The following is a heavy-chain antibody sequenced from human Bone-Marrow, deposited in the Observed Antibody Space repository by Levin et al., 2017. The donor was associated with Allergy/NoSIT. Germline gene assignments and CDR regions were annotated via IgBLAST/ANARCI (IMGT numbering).Heavy chain of an antibody. CDR1: GGSIRSGGYY. V-gene: IGHV4-31*03. J-gene: IGHJ4*02. D-gene: IGHD5-18*01. CDR2: IYDSGST. Sequence: SQTLSLTCTVSGGSIRSGGYYWSWIRQHPGKGLEWIGYIYDSGSTSYNPSLESRVAISVDTSKNQFYLKLTSLTAADTAVYYCASIPDTTSEFAYWGQGTLVTVSS. CDR3: ASIPDTTSEFAY.